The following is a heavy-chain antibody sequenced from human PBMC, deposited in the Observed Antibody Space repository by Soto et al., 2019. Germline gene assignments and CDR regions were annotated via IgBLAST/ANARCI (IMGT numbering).Heavy chain of an antibody. J-gene: IGHJ6*03. CDR1: GFTFSSYA. V-gene: IGHV3-23*01. CDR3: AKDSVNYYYYYLDV. D-gene: IGHD1-26*01. Sequence: GGSLRLSCAASGFTFSSYAMSWVRQAPGKGLEWVSAISGSGGSTYYADSVKGRFTISRDNSKNTLYLQMNSLRAEDTAVYYCAKDSVNYYYYYLDVWGKGTTVTVSS. CDR2: ISGSGGST.